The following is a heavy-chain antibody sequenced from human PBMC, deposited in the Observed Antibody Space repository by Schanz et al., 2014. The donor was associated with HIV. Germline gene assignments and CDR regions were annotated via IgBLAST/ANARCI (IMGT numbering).Heavy chain of an antibody. CDR3: ARRSSDGGYYDN. V-gene: IGHV3-30*03. CDR1: GFTFNNFG. Sequence: QVQLVQSGGGVVQPGRSLRLSCAVSGFTFNNFGMHWVRQAPGKGLEWVAVISYDGNNQYYADSVKGRFTISRDISKNTLYLQMNSLRAEDTAVYYCARRSSDGGYYDNWGQGTLVTVSS. D-gene: IGHD2-15*01. J-gene: IGHJ4*02. CDR2: ISYDGNNQ.